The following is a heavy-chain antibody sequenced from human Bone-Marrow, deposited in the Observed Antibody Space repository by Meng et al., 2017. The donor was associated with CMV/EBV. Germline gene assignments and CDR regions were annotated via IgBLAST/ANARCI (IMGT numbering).Heavy chain of an antibody. D-gene: IGHD2-2*01. V-gene: IGHV3-53*01. J-gene: IGHJ6*02. CDR2: IYSGGST. CDR3: ARDDTVPAATQPDYYYYGMDV. Sequence: GESLKISCAASGFTVSSNYMSWVRQAPGKGLEWVSVIYSGGSTYYADSVKGRFTISRDNSKNTLYLQMNSLRAEDTAVYYCARDDTVPAATQPDYYYYGMDVWGQGTTVTVSS. CDR1: GFTVSSNY.